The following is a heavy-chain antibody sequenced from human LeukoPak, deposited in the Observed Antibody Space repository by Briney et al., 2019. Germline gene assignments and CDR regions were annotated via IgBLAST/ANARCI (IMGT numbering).Heavy chain of an antibody. V-gene: IGHV3-30*02. CDR1: GFTFSSYG. CDR3: AKDWREVDAFLCLGLFDY. Sequence: GGSLRLSCAASGFTFSSYGMHWVRQAPGKGLEWVAFIRYDGSNKYYADSVKGRFTISRGNSKNTLYLQMNSLRAEDTAVYYCAKDWREVDAFLCLGLFDYWGQGTLVTVSS. J-gene: IGHJ4*02. CDR2: IRYDGSNK. D-gene: IGHD3-10*01.